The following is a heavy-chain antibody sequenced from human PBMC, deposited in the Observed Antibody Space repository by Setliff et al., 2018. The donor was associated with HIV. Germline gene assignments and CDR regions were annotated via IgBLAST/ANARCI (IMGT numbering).Heavy chain of an antibody. CDR2: ISSSGSTI. V-gene: IGHV3-11*01. J-gene: IGHJ4*02. Sequence: GGSLRLSCAASGFTFSDHYMGWIRQAPGKGLEWVSYISSSGSTISYADSVKGRFTISRDNAKNTLYLQLNSLRAEDTAVYYCARCYGDYSCDFWGQGSLVTVSS. CDR3: ARCYGDYSCDF. CDR1: GFTFSDHY. D-gene: IGHD4-17*01.